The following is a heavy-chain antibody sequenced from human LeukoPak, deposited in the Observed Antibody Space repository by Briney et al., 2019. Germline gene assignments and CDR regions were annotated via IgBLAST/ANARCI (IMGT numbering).Heavy chain of an antibody. Sequence: GGSLRLSCAVSGFAFSAYEINWVRQAPGKGLEWVAYFAGSDTTTYYADSVRGRFTISRDNAKNSLYLQMDSLQAEDTALYYCTTLGYHLDSWGQGTLVNVSS. D-gene: IGHD3-22*01. V-gene: IGHV3-48*03. CDR2: FAGSDTTT. J-gene: IGHJ4*02. CDR3: TTLGYHLDS. CDR1: GFAFSAYE.